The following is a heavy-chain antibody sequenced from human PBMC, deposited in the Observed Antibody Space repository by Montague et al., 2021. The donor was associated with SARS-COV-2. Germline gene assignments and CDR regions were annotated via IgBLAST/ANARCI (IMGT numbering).Heavy chain of an antibody. D-gene: IGHD3-10*01. CDR3: TRERYRGVWLDYYYYGMDV. CDR2: INHSGST. Sequence: SETLSLTCAAYGGSFSGYYWSWIRQPPGKGLEWIGEINHSGSTNYNPSLKSRVTISVDTSKNQFSLKLSPVTAADTAVYYCTRERYRGVWLDYYYYGMDVWGQGTTVTVSS. J-gene: IGHJ6*02. V-gene: IGHV4-34*01. CDR1: GGSFSGYY.